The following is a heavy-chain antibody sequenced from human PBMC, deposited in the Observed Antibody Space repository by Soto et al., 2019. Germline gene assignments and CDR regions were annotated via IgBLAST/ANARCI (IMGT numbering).Heavy chain of an antibody. CDR1: GFTFSSYW. Sequence: EVQLVESGGGLVQPGGSLRLSCAASGFTFSSYWMSWVRQAPGKGLEWVANIKQDGSEKYYVDSVKGRFTISRDNAKNSLYLQMNSLRAEDTAVYYCARENGGYFLRDAFDIWGQGTMVTVSS. D-gene: IGHD3-22*01. CDR3: ARENGGYFLRDAFDI. CDR2: IKQDGSEK. J-gene: IGHJ3*02. V-gene: IGHV3-7*03.